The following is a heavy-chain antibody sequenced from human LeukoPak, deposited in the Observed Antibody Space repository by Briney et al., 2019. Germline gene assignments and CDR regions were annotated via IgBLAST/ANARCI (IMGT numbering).Heavy chain of an antibody. CDR3: ARVVAGVLDY. J-gene: IGHJ4*02. Sequence: PSETLSLTCTVSGGDISSGGYYWSWIRQPPGKGLEWIGYIYYSGTTYYNPSLKSRVTISVDTSKNQFSLKLNSVTAADTALYYCARVVAGVLDYWGQGTLVTVSS. D-gene: IGHD6-19*01. V-gene: IGHV4-30-4*01. CDR2: IYYSGTT. CDR1: GGDISSGGYY.